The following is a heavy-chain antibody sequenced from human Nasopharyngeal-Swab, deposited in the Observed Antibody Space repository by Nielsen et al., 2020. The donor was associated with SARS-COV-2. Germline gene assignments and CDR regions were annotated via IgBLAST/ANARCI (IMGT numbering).Heavy chain of an antibody. D-gene: IGHD1-26*01. CDR2: ISSSSSYI. Sequence: GESLKISYAASGFTFNNYNFNWVRQAPGKGLEWVSSISSSSSYIYYADSVKGRFTISRDNAKNSLYLQMNSLRAEDTAVYYCAKDRGVGALDYWGQGTLVTVSS. J-gene: IGHJ4*02. CDR1: GFTFNNYN. CDR3: AKDRGVGALDY. V-gene: IGHV3-21*01.